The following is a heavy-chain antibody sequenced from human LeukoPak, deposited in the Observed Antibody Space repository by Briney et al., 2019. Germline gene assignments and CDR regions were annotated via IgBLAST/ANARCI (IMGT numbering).Heavy chain of an antibody. CDR3: AKGDGSNNYYMDV. Sequence: GGSLRPSCAASGFTFSNYGMHWVRQAPGKGLEWVAVIWYDGTNKFYADSVKGRFTISRDNSRSTLYLQMDTLRAEDTAVYYCAKGDGSNNYYMDVWGKGTTVTVSS. D-gene: IGHD3-10*01. CDR1: GFTFSNYG. CDR2: IWYDGTNK. V-gene: IGHV3-33*06. J-gene: IGHJ6*03.